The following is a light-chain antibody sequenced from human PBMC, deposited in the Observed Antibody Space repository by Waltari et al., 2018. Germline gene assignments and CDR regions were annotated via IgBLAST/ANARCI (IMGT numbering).Light chain of an antibody. V-gene: IGLV2-8*01. Sequence: QSALTQPPSAPGSPGQSVTILCTGTSSHVGGSTLVSWYQKHPDKAPKLIIYEVSKRPSGVPDRFSGSKSGNTASLTVSELQTEDEADYYCSSYAGSNLYVFGTGTKVTVL. CDR2: EVS. CDR1: SSHVGGSTL. J-gene: IGLJ1*01. CDR3: SSYAGSNLYV.